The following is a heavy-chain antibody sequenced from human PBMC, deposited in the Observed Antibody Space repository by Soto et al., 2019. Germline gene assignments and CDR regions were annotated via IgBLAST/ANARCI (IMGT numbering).Heavy chain of an antibody. CDR2: IIPIFGTA. J-gene: IGHJ5*02. CDR3: ASSGGDIVVVPAARGFDP. V-gene: IGHV1-69*06. Sequence: QVQLVQSGAEVKKPGSSVKVSCKASGGTFSSYAISWVRQAPGQGLEWMGGIIPIFGTANYAQKFQDRVTITADKSTSTAYMELSSLRSEDTAVYYCASSGGDIVVVPAARGFDPWGQGTLVTVSS. D-gene: IGHD2-2*01. CDR1: GGTFSSYA.